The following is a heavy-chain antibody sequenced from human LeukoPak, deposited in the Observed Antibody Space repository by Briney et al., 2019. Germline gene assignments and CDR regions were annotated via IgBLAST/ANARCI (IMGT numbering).Heavy chain of an antibody. Sequence: GGSLRLSCAASGFTFSSYAMSWVRQAPGKGLEWVSAISGSGGSTYYADSVKGRLTISRDNAKNSLYLQMNSLRAEDTAVYYCARADSDTLGISYFDYWGQGTLVTVSS. V-gene: IGHV3-23*01. D-gene: IGHD3-16*01. CDR2: ISGSGGST. J-gene: IGHJ4*02. CDR3: ARADSDTLGISYFDY. CDR1: GFTFSSYA.